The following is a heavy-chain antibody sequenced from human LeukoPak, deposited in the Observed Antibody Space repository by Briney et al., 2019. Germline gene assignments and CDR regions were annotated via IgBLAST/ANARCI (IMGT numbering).Heavy chain of an antibody. CDR3: AGDTYGSDY. CDR1: GGSISNYY. J-gene: IGHJ4*02. D-gene: IGHD5-24*01. CDR2: IYYSGST. Sequence: PSETLSPTCTVSGGSISNYYWNWIRQPPGKGLEWIGYIYYSGSTNYNPSLKSRVTISVDTSKNQFSLKLSSVTAADTAVYYCAGDTYGSDYWGQGTLVTVSS. V-gene: IGHV4-59*01.